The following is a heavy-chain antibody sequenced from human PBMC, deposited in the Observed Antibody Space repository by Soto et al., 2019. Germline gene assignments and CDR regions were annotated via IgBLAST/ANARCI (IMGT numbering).Heavy chain of an antibody. J-gene: IGHJ2*01. CDR2: ISSGGDST. CDR3: AKRAHGEERYFDL. D-gene: IGHD4-17*01. CDR1: GFTFSSYA. Sequence: EVQLLDSGGGLVQPGGSLRLSCATSGFTFSSYAMHWVRQAPGQGLEWVSGISSGGDSTDYADSVNGRFTISRDYSKKTLYLQMNSLRAEDTAVYYCAKRAHGEERYFDLWGRGTLVTVSS. V-gene: IGHV3-23*01.